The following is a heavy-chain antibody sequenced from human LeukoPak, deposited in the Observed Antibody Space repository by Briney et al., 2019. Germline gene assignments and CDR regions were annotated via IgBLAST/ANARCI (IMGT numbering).Heavy chain of an antibody. J-gene: IGHJ4*02. CDR3: ARGPPNWGYDY. Sequence: GASVKVSCKASGYTFTSYGISWVRQAPGQGLEWMGWISAYNGNTNYAQKLQDRVTMTRNTSISTAYMELSSLRSDDTAVYYCARGPPNWGYDYWGPGTLVTVSS. V-gene: IGHV1-18*01. CDR1: GYTFTSYG. CDR2: ISAYNGNT. D-gene: IGHD7-27*01.